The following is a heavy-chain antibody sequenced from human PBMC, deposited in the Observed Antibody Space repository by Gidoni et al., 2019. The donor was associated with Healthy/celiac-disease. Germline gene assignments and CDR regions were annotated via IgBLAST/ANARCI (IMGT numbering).Heavy chain of an antibody. V-gene: IGHV4-59*07. J-gene: IGHJ6*02. CDR2: IYYRGST. D-gene: IGHD1-26*01. CDR3: ARSGGSYFVKSYGMDV. Sequence: QVHLLESGPGLVTPSDTLSPTSTASGCSISSYYWSWIRQPPGKGLEWIGYIYYRGSTNYNPALKSRVTISGDTSKNQFALKLGSVTAADTAVYYCARSGGSYFVKSYGMDVWGQGTTVTVS. CDR1: GCSISSYY.